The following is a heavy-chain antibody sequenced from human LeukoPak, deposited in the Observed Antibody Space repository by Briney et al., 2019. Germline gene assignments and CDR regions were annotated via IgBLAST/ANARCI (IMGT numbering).Heavy chain of an antibody. CDR1: GYIFTICY. D-gene: IGHD3-3*01. CDR2: INPSGTST. CDR3: ARDEEWRRFDY. V-gene: IGHV1-46*01. Sequence: ASVKVSCKGSGYIFTICYIHWVRHAPGQGLEWMGIINPSGTSTSYAQKFQGRVTVTRDTSTSTVYMELSSLRSEDSAVYYCARDEEWRRFDYGGQGTLVTVSS. J-gene: IGHJ4*02.